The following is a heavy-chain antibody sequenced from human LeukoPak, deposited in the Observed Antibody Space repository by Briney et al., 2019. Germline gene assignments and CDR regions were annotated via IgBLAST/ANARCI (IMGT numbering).Heavy chain of an antibody. D-gene: IGHD2-15*01. CDR3: ARDRVVGLGIDNAFDI. CDR1: GGTFSSYA. V-gene: IGHV1-69*13. J-gene: IGHJ3*02. CDR2: IVPVFGAA. Sequence: SVKVSCKASGGTFSSYAISWVRQAPGQGLEWMGGIVPVFGAANYAQKFQGRVTITADESTSTAYMELSSLRSEDTAVYYCARDRVVGLGIDNAFDIWGHGTMVTVSS.